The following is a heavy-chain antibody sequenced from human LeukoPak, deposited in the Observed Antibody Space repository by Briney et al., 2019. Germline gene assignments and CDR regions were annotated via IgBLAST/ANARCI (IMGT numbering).Heavy chain of an antibody. D-gene: IGHD3-9*01. J-gene: IGHJ4*02. CDR2: ISYDGSNK. V-gene: IGHV3-30-3*01. Sequence: GGSLRLSCAASGFTFSSYAMHWVRQAPGKGLEWVAVISYDGSNKYYADSVKGRFTISRDNSKNTLYLQMNSLRAEDTAVYYCAREVTYYDILTGYYNRGYFDYWGQGTLVTVSS. CDR1: GFTFSSYA. CDR3: AREVTYYDILTGYYNRGYFDY.